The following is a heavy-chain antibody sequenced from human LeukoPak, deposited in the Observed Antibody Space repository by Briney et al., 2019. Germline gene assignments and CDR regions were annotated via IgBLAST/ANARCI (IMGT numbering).Heavy chain of an antibody. D-gene: IGHD2-15*01. CDR2: ISGSGTVT. V-gene: IGHV3-23*01. J-gene: IGHJ4*02. CDR1: GFTFSNHA. Sequence: GGSLRLSCAASGFTFSNHAMNWVRQAPGKGLEWVSIISGSGTVTYYADSVKGRFTISRDNSKNTLYLQMNSLRAEDTAVYYCAKTSVGEGRIIGSGYFDNWGQGTLVTVAS. CDR3: AKTSVGEGRIIGSGYFDN.